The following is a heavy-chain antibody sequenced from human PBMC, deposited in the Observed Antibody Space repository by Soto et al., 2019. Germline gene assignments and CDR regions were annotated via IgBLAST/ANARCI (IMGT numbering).Heavy chain of an antibody. CDR1: GFTCRSYD. Sequence: WGSLRLSCAASGFTCRSYDMSWVRQAPGKGLEWVSTILVGGSTHYPDSVKGRFTISRDNSKNTVFLQMNSLTAGDTAVYYCAKATATGGGAFDICGQGTMVTVSS. CDR3: AKATATGGGAFDI. J-gene: IGHJ3*02. V-gene: IGHV3-23*01. D-gene: IGHD2-8*02. CDR2: ILVGGST.